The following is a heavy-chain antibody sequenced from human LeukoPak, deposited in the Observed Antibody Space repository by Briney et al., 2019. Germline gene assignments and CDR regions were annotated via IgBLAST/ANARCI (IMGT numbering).Heavy chain of an antibody. CDR1: GGSISSYY. D-gene: IGHD5-24*01. Sequence: SETLSLTCTVSGGSISSYYWSWIRQPPGKGLEWIGNIYYSGSTNYNPSLKSRVTISVDTSKNQFSLKLSSVTAADTAVYYCARDGYNPYYYYMDVWGKGTTVTISS. CDR2: IYYSGST. CDR3: ARDGYNPYYYYMDV. V-gene: IGHV4-59*12. J-gene: IGHJ6*03.